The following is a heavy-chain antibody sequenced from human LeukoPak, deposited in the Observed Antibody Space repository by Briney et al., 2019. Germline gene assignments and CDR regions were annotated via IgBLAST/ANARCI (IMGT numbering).Heavy chain of an antibody. CDR2: IYHSGST. V-gene: IGHV4-38-2*02. D-gene: IGHD2-8*01. Sequence: SETLSLTCTVPGYSISSGYYWGWIRQPPGKGLEWIGSIYHSGSTYYNPSLKSRVTISVDTSKNQFALKLSSVTAADTAVYYCAREYCTNGVCQTIDYWGQGTLVTVSS. CDR1: GYSISSGYY. CDR3: AREYCTNGVCQTIDY. J-gene: IGHJ4*02.